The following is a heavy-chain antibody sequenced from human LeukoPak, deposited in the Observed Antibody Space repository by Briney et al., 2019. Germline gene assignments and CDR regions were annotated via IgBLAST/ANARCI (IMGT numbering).Heavy chain of an antibody. V-gene: IGHV3-48*04. CDR1: GFIFSNYW. CDR3: ARGSLGSGYYVY. D-gene: IGHD3-3*01. Sequence: GGSLRLSCSASGFIFSNYWMTWVRQAPGKGLEWISYISDSGTTIYYADSVKGRFTISRDNAKNSLYLQMDSLRAEDTAVYYCARGSLGSGYYVYWGQGTLVTVSS. J-gene: IGHJ4*02. CDR2: ISDSGTTI.